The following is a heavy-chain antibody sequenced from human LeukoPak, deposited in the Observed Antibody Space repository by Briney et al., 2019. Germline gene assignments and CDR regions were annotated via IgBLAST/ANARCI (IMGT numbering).Heavy chain of an antibody. CDR2: INLDGSNK. CDR3: ASYGSGSRPRAEYFQH. CDR1: GFIFSNYW. Sequence: QTGGSLRLSCAASGFIFSNYWMTWVRQAPGKGLEWLALINLDGSNKYYVDSVKGRFTISRDNAKNSLYLQMNSLRAEDTAVYYCASYGSGSRPRAEYFQHWGQGTLVTVSS. D-gene: IGHD3-10*01. V-gene: IGHV3-7*01. J-gene: IGHJ1*01.